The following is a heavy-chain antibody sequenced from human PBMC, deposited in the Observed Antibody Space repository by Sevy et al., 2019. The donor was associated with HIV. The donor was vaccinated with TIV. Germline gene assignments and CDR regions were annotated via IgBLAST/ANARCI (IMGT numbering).Heavy chain of an antibody. CDR1: GVSISSSSYD. CDR3: ARHGGIADRAFDF. Sequence: SETLSLTCSVSGVSISSSSYDWGWIRQPPGKGLEWIGSIYYSGSTYYNPSLMSRVTVSVDTSKNQFSLNLRSVTAADTAVYYCARHGGIADRAFDFWGRGTLVTVSS. D-gene: IGHD3-16*01. CDR2: IYYSGST. J-gene: IGHJ4*02. V-gene: IGHV4-39*01.